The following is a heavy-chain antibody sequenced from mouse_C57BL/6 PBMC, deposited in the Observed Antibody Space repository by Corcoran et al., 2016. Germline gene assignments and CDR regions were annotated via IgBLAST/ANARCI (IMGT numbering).Heavy chain of an antibody. J-gene: IGHJ3*01. CDR1: GFNIKDYY. CDR2: IDPEDGDT. Sequence: EVQLQQSGAELVRPGASVKLSCTASGFNIKDYYMHWVKQRPEQGLEWIGRIDPEDGDTEYAPKFQGKATMNADTSSNTAYLQLSSLTSEDTAVYYCTTWRLKGPAWFAYWGQGTLVTVSA. D-gene: IGHD2-4*01. V-gene: IGHV14-1*01. CDR3: TTWRLKGPAWFAY.